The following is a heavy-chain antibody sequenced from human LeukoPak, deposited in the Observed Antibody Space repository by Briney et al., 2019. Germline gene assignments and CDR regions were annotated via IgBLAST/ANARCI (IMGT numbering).Heavy chain of an antibody. CDR3: ARISGNHAFDI. CDR1: GFTFSSYS. V-gene: IGHV3-21*06. Sequence: PEGSLRLSCTASGFTFSSYSMIWVRQAPGKGLEWVSSMSSSGNYIYYSDSVKGRFTISRDDAKNSLFLQMISLRAEDTAVYYCARISGNHAFDIWGQGTLVTVSS. J-gene: IGHJ3*02. CDR2: MSSSGNYI. D-gene: IGHD2/OR15-2a*01.